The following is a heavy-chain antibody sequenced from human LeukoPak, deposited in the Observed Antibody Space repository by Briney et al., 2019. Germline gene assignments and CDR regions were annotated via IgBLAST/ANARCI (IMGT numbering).Heavy chain of an antibody. CDR3: AKDLDPLFLAVDMIVVVRSDAFDI. CDR2: ISSSGSTI. Sequence: GGSLRLSCAASGFTFSSYEMNWVRQAPGKGLEWVSYISSSGSTIYYADSVKGRFTISRDNAKNSLYLQMNSLRAEDTAVYYCAKDLDPLFLAVDMIVVVRSDAFDIWGQGTMVTVSS. V-gene: IGHV3-48*03. J-gene: IGHJ3*02. D-gene: IGHD3-22*01. CDR1: GFTFSSYE.